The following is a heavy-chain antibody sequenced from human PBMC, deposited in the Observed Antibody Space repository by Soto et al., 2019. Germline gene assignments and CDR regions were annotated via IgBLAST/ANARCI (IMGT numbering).Heavy chain of an antibody. J-gene: IGHJ3*01. CDR1: GLTFDSYA. CDR2: ISGSADGT. V-gene: IGHV3-23*01. D-gene: IGHD3-3*01. CDR3: AKDTVGGYSFWSGYYSDGLDV. Sequence: EVKLLESGGGLAQPGGSLRLSCVGSGLTFDSYAISWGRQAPGERLQWIAAISGSADGTDYAHSVRGRFTIPRDNAKKTVHLQMDSLRVEDTAVYFCAKDTVGGYSFWSGYYSDGLDVWGQGTLVTVS.